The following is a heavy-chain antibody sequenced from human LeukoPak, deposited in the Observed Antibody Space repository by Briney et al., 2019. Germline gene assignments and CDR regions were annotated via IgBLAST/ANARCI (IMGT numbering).Heavy chain of an antibody. Sequence: GESLKISCKGSGYRFPNYWIGWVRQMPGKGLEWMGIIYPGDSDTRYSPSFQGRVTISADKSNNTAYLQWSSLKASDTAMYYCAGRYCSSAVCYTFDFWGQGTLVTVSS. CDR3: AGRYCSSAVCYTFDF. CDR1: GYRFPNYW. CDR2: IYPGDSDT. V-gene: IGHV5-51*01. D-gene: IGHD2-8*01. J-gene: IGHJ4*02.